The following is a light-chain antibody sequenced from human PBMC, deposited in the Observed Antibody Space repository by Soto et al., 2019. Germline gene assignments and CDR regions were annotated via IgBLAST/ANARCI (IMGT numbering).Light chain of an antibody. Sequence: DIQMTQSPSTLFASVGDRVTITCRASQSVRNWLAWYQQKPGRAPQLLIYDSSTLEPGVPSRFRGSGSGTEFTLTISSLQADDFATYYCQQYNDLSTFGGGTKVDIK. V-gene: IGKV1-5*01. J-gene: IGKJ4*01. CDR3: QQYNDLST. CDR1: QSVRNW. CDR2: DSS.